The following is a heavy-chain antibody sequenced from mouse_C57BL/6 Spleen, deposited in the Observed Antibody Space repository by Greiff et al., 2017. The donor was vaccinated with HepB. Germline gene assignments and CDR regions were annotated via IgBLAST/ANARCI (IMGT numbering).Heavy chain of an antibody. CDR3: AGQADRNCWFAY. D-gene: IGHD2-1*01. J-gene: IGHJ3*01. V-gene: IGHV5-6*02. CDR2: ISSGGSYT. Sequence: EVKLVESGGDLVKPGGSLKLSCAASGFTFSSYGMSWVRQTPDKRLEWVATISSGGSYTYYPDSVKGRFTISRDNAKNTLYLQMISLKSEDTAMYDCAGQADRNCWFAYWGQGTLVTVSA. CDR1: GFTFSSYG.